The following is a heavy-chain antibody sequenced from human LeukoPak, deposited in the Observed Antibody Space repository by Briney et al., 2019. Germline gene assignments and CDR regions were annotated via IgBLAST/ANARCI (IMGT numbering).Heavy chain of an antibody. D-gene: IGHD3-10*01. V-gene: IGHV3-21*01. CDR2: ISTSSSYI. Sequence: PGGSLRLSCAASGFTFSSYSMNWVRQAPGKGLEWVSSISTSSSYIYYADSVKGRFTISRDNAKNSLFLQMNSLRAEDTAVYYCARHSRYGSGSSVWGKGTTVTISS. J-gene: IGHJ6*04. CDR1: GFTFSSYS. CDR3: ARHSRYGSGSSV.